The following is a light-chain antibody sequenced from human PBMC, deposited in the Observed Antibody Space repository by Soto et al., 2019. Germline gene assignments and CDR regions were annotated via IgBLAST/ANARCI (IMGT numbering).Light chain of an antibody. CDR3: GTCDSSLSAGGV. CDR2: ENN. J-gene: IGLJ3*02. V-gene: IGLV1-51*02. CDR1: SSNIGNNY. Sequence: QSVLTQPPSVSAAPGQKVTISCSGSSSNIGNNYVSWYQQLPGTAPKLLLYENNKRPSGIPDRFSGSKSGTSATLGITGLQTGDEADYYCGTCDSSLSAGGVFGGGTKLTVL.